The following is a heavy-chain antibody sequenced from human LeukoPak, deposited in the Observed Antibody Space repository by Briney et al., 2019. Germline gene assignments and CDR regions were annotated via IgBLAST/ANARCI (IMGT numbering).Heavy chain of an antibody. Sequence: ASVKVSCKASGYTFTSYGISWVRQAPGQGLEWMGWISAYNGNTNYAQKLQGRVTMTTDTSTSTAYMGLRSLRSDDTAVYYCAREGYYYGSGSYQGDYWGQGTLVTVSS. J-gene: IGHJ4*02. V-gene: IGHV1-18*04. CDR2: ISAYNGNT. D-gene: IGHD3-10*01. CDR3: AREGYYYGSGSYQGDY. CDR1: GYTFTSYG.